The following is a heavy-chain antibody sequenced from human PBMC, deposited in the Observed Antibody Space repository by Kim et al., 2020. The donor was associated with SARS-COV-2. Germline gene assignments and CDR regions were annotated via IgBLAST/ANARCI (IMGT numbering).Heavy chain of an antibody. Sequence: SQKFQGRVTITRDTSASTAYMELSSLRSEDTAVYYCARVEWFGELFPFDYWGQGTLVTVSS. V-gene: IGHV1-3*01. D-gene: IGHD3-10*01. J-gene: IGHJ4*02. CDR3: ARVEWFGELFPFDY.